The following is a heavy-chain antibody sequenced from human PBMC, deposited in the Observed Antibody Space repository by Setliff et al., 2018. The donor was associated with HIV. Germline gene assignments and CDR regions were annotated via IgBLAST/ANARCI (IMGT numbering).Heavy chain of an antibody. CDR3: ARDLYSSGWYGLYYYGMDV. J-gene: IGHJ6*02. V-gene: IGHV4-39*07. D-gene: IGHD6-19*01. CDR2: IYSSGST. Sequence: PSETLSLTCTVSGGSISSSSYYWGWIRQPPGKGLEWIGSIYSSGSTYYNPSLKSRVTISVDTSKNQFSLKLSTVTAADTAVYYCARDLYSSGWYGLYYYGMDVWGQGTTVTVSS. CDR1: GGSISSSSYY.